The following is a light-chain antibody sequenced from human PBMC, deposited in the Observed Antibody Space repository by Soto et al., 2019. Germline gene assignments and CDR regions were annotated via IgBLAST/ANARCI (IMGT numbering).Light chain of an antibody. CDR3: QQDNNWPP. V-gene: IGKV3-15*01. CDR1: QSVSSD. CDR2: GAS. Sequence: EIIVTHSPATLSVSPGEGATLSCRASQSVSSDLAWYQQKPGQAPRLLIYGASTRATGIPARFSGSGSGTEFLPAFPLLQSEAFGVYYWQQDNNWPPFGQRTKREI. J-gene: IGKJ2*01.